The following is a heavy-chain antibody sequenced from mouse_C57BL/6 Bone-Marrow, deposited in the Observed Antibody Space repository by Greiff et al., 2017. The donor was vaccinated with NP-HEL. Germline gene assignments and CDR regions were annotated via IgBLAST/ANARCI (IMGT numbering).Heavy chain of an antibody. V-gene: IGHV5-17*01. D-gene: IGHD1-1*01. J-gene: IGHJ3*01. Sequence: EVQGVESGGGLVKPGGSLKLSCAASGFTFSDYGMHWVRQAPEKGLVWVAYISSGSSTIYYADTVKGRFTISRDNAKNTLFRQMTSLRSEDTAMYYCARVFITTGVEGTWFAYWGQGTLVTVSA. CDR1: GFTFSDYG. CDR2: ISSGSSTI. CDR3: ARVFITTGVEGTWFAY.